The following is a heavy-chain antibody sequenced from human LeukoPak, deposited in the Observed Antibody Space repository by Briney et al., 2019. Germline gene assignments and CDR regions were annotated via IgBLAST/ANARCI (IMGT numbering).Heavy chain of an antibody. J-gene: IGHJ4*02. CDR1: GYSFTSYW. CDR3: ARHVGITMVRGVLTYFDY. V-gene: IGHV5-51*01. CDR2: IYPADSDT. Sequence: GESLKISCKGSGYSFTSYWIGWVRQMPGKGLEWMGIIYPADSDTRYSPSFQGQVTISADKSISTAYLQWSSLKASDTAMYYCARHVGITMVRGVLTYFDYWGQGTLVTVSS. D-gene: IGHD3-10*01.